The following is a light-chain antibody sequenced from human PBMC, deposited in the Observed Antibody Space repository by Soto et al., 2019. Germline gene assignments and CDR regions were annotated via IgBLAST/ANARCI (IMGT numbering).Light chain of an antibody. J-gene: IGLJ2*01. Sequence: QSVLTQPGSVSGSPGQTITISSTGTSSDVGGYNYVSWYQQHPGKAPKLMIYDVSNRPSGVSNRFSGSKSGNTASLTISGLQAENEADYYCSSYTSSSTVVFGGGTKLTVL. V-gene: IGLV2-14*01. CDR2: DVS. CDR3: SSYTSSSTVV. CDR1: SSDVGGYNY.